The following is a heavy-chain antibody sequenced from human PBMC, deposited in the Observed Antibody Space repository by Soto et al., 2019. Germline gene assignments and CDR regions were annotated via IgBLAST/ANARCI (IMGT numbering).Heavy chain of an antibody. CDR3: ARGDTMVMNYYYYGMDV. Sequence: QVQLVQSGAEVKKPGDSVKVSCKASGYTFTSYDINWVRQATGQGLEWMGWMNPNSGNTGYAQKFQGRVTMTRNTSISTAYMELSSLRSEDTAVYYCARGDTMVMNYYYYGMDVWGQGTTVTVSS. J-gene: IGHJ6*02. CDR2: MNPNSGNT. D-gene: IGHD2-21*01. V-gene: IGHV1-8*01. CDR1: GYTFTSYD.